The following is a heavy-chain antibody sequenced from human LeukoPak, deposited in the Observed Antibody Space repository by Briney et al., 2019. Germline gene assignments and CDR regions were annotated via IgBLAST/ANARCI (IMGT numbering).Heavy chain of an antibody. CDR2: IYGDGTT. V-gene: IGHV3-66*02. CDR1: GFTVSNTY. Sequence: GGSLRLSGQASGFTVSNTYGNWARQPPGKGLEWVPVIYGDGTTYFADSVRGRFTITRDTSKNTFYLQMNSLSSEDTAVYYCATDPVIRNGMHVWGQGTTVTLPS. CDR3: ATDPVIRNGMHV. D-gene: IGHD2/OR15-2a*01. J-gene: IGHJ6*02.